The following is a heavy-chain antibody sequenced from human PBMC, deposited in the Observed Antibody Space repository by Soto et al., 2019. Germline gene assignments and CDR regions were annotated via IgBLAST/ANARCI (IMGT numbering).Heavy chain of an antibody. CDR1: GFTFSNAW. D-gene: IGHD6-13*01. CDR2: IKSKTDGGTT. J-gene: IGHJ6*02. V-gene: IGHV3-15*07. CDR3: TTDGGVEKGQQLVLGLYYYGMDV. Sequence: EVQLLESGGGLVKPGGSLRLSCAASGFTFSNAWMNWVRQAPGKGLEWVGRIKSKTDGGTTDYAAPVKGRFTISRDDSKNTLYLQMNSLKTEDTAVYYCTTDGGVEKGQQLVLGLYYYGMDVWGQGTTVTVSS.